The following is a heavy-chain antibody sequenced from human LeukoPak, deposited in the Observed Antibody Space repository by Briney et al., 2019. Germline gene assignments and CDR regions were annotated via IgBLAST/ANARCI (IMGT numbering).Heavy chain of an antibody. Sequence: SGTLSLTCTVSGGSISSYYWSWIRQPPGKGPEWIAYLYYSGSTDYNPSLKSRVTVSVGSSKNQVSLKLSSVTAADTAVYYCARGPYGGNRGGAFDIWGQGTMVTVSS. J-gene: IGHJ3*02. V-gene: IGHV4-59*01. CDR1: GGSISSYY. D-gene: IGHD4-23*01. CDR3: ARGPYGGNRGGAFDI. CDR2: LYYSGST.